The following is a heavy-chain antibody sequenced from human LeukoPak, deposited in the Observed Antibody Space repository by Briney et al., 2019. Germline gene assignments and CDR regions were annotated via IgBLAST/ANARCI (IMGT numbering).Heavy chain of an antibody. CDR3: ASVFPGDGGNPNFDY. V-gene: IGHV4-39*01. J-gene: IGHJ4*02. CDR2: IYYSGST. Sequence: SETLSLTCTVSGSSISSSSHYWGWIRQPPGKGLEWIGSIYYSGSTYYNPSLKSRVTIPVDTSKNQFSLKLSSVTAADTAVYYCASVFPGDGGNPNFDYWGQGTLVTVSS. D-gene: IGHD4-23*01. CDR1: GSSISSSSHY.